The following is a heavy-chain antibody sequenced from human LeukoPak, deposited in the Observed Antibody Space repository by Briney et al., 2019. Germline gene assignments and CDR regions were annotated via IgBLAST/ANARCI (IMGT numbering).Heavy chain of an antibody. V-gene: IGHV1-8*03. CDR2: MNPNSGNT. CDR3: ARGGLSSKYCSGGSCYSDWFDP. D-gene: IGHD2-15*01. Sequence: GASVKVSCKASGYTFTSYDINWVRQATGQGLEWMGWMNPNSGNTGYAQKFQGRVTITRNTSISTAYMELSSLRSEDTAVYYCARGGLSSKYCSGGSCYSDWFDPWGQGTLVTVSS. CDR1: GYTFTSYD. J-gene: IGHJ5*02.